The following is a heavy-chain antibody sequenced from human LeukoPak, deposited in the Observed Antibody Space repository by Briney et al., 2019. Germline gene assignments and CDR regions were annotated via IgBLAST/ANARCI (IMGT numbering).Heavy chain of an antibody. D-gene: IGHD3-22*01. V-gene: IGHV3-23*01. CDR1: GFTFSSYA. J-gene: IGHJ4*02. CDR3: ARDSSGYGSFDY. Sequence: GGSLRLSCAASGFTFSSYAMSWVRQAPGKGLEWVSAISGSGGSTYYADSVKGRFTISRDNSKNTLYLQMNSLRAEDTAVYYCARDSSGYGSFDYWGRGTLVTVSS. CDR2: ISGSGGST.